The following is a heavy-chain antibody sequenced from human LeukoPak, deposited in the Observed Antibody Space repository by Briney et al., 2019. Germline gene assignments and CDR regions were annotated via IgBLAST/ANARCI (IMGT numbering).Heavy chain of an antibody. J-gene: IGHJ4*02. V-gene: IGHV3-73*01. CDR2: IRSKANSYAT. D-gene: IGHD4/OR15-4a*01. Sequence: QPGGSLRLSCAASGFTFSGSAMHWVRQASGKGLEWVGRIRSKANSYATAYAASVKGRFTISRDDSKNTAYLQMNSLRAEDTAVYYCARRAGAYSHPYDYWGQGTLVTVSS. CDR3: ARRAGAYSHPYDY. CDR1: GFTFSGSA.